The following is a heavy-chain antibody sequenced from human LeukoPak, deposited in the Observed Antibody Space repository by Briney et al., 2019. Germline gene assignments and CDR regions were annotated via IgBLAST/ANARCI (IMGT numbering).Heavy chain of an antibody. Sequence: AGGSLRLSCAASGFTFSSYGISWVRQAPGKGLEWVSAISGSVGSTYYADSVKGRFTISRDNSKNTLYLQMSTLRVEDTAVYYCAKGGAVANPFDYWGQGTLVTVSS. CDR2: ISGSVGST. CDR1: GFTFSSYG. V-gene: IGHV3-23*01. CDR3: AKGGAVANPFDY. D-gene: IGHD6-19*01. J-gene: IGHJ4*02.